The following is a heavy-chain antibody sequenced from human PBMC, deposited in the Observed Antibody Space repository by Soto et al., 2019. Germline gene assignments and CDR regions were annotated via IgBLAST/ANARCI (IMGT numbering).Heavy chain of an antibody. V-gene: IGHV3-7*03. D-gene: IGHD2-21*02. Sequence: GGSLRLSCEVSGFTFSMYSMSWVRQSPGKGLEWVAKIPQDGVDGHYADSVKGRFIISRDNGKNSLHLQLNNLRAEDTAVYYCARDHLILPAHDFFYGSDVWGRGATVTV. CDR1: GFTFSMYS. J-gene: IGHJ6*02. CDR3: ARDHLILPAHDFFYGSDV. CDR2: IPQDGVDG.